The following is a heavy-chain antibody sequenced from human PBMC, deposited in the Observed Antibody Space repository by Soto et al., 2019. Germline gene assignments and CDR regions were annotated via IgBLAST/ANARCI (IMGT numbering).Heavy chain of an antibody. CDR1: GFTFSSYG. Sequence: GGSLRLSCAASGFTFSSYGMHWVRQAPGKGLEWVAVIWYDGSNKYYADSVKGRFTISRDRSKNTVFLQMNSLTAGDTAVYYCAKATATGGGAFDICGQGTMVTVSS. CDR2: IWYDGSNK. D-gene: IGHD2-8*02. J-gene: IGHJ3*02. CDR3: AKATATGGGAFDI. V-gene: IGHV3-33*03.